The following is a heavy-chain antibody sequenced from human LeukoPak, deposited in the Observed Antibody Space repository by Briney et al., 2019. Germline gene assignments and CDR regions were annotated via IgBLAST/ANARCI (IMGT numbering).Heavy chain of an antibody. CDR1: GYSFTSNY. CDR3: ARDQEGFDY. Sequence: AASAKVSCKASGYSFTSNYIHWVRQAPGQGLEWMGMIYPRDGSTSYAQRFQDRVTVTRDTSTSTVHMELSGLRSEDTAVYYCARDQEGFDYWGQGTQVTVSS. J-gene: IGHJ4*02. V-gene: IGHV1-46*01. CDR2: IYPRDGST.